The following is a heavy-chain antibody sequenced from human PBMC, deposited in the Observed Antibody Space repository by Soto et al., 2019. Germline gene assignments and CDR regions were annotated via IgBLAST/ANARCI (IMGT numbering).Heavy chain of an antibody. V-gene: IGHV4-59*01. Sequence: QVQLQESGPGLVKPSETLSLTCTVSGAFSSTYYWSWIRQPPGKGLEWIGYMNNIGRTNYNPSLKTRVTISLDTSKNQFSLKLSSVIAADTAVYYCARSFCRDAVRCNWFDPWGLGTLVTASS. J-gene: IGHJ5*02. CDR3: ARSFCRDAVRCNWFDP. CDR2: MNNIGRT. CDR1: GAFSSTYY. D-gene: IGHD2-8*01.